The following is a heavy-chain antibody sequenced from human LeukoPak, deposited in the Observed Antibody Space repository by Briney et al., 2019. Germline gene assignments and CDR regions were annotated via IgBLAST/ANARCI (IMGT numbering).Heavy chain of an antibody. CDR2: INPNTGGT. CDR1: GYTLTGYS. CDR3: ARDSVLGAK. Sequence: ASVKVSCKASGYTLTGYSMHWVRQAPGQGLEWMGRINPNTGGTNYAQNFQGRVTMTRDTSISTAYLDLSSLRSDDTAVYYCARDSVLGAKWGQGTLVTVSS. J-gene: IGHJ4*02. D-gene: IGHD3-10*01. V-gene: IGHV1-2*06.